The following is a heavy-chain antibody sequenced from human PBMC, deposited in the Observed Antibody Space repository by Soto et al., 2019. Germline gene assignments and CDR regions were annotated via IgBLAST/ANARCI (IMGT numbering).Heavy chain of an antibody. Sequence: EVQLLESGGGLVQPGGSLTLTCIVSGFTSGKYAMSWVRQAPGKGLEWVSEIGGGGEYTNYADSVRGRFTMSRDNSKNTLYLHMSSLKVEDTAVYYCAKYEVAANGRADAFEIWGQGTVVTVSS. D-gene: IGHD2-15*01. CDR2: IGGGGEYT. V-gene: IGHV3-23*01. CDR1: GFTSGKYA. J-gene: IGHJ3*02. CDR3: AKYEVAANGRADAFEI.